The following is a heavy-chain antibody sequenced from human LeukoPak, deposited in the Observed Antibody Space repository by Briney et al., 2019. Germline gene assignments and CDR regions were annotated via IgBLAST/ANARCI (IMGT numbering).Heavy chain of an antibody. CDR2: ISYDGSNK. Sequence: GGSLRLSCAASGFTFSSYAMPWVRQAPGKGLEWVAVISYDGSNKYYADSVKGRFTISRDNAKNSLYLQMNSLRAEDTAVYYCARDQRGRSASLDYWGQGTLVTVSS. V-gene: IGHV3-30-3*01. CDR3: ARDQRGRSASLDY. CDR1: GFTFSSYA. D-gene: IGHD3-10*01. J-gene: IGHJ4*02.